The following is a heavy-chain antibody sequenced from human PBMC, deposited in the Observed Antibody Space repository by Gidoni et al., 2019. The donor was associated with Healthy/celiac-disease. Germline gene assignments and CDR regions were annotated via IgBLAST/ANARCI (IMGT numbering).Heavy chain of an antibody. Sequence: QVQLQESGPGLVKPSETLSLTCAVSGYSISSGYYWGWIRQPPGKGLEWIGSIYHSGSTYYNPSLKSRVTISVDTSKNQFSLKLSSVTAADTAVYYCARDLVVGATTKVDYWGQGTLVTVSS. J-gene: IGHJ4*02. CDR2: IYHSGST. CDR3: ARDLVVGATTKVDY. CDR1: GYSISSGYY. D-gene: IGHD1-26*01. V-gene: IGHV4-38-2*02.